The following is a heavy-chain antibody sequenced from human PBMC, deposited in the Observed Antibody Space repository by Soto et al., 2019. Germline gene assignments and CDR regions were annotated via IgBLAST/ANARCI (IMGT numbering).Heavy chain of an antibody. CDR3: AQRRSTTSTYCFDY. V-gene: IGHV2-5*02. J-gene: IGHJ4*02. CDR2: IYWDDDK. CDR1: GFSLSTSGVG. D-gene: IGHD2-2*01. Sequence: QITLKESGPTLVKPTQTLTLTCTLSGFSLSTSGVGVGWIRQPPGKALEWLALIYWDDDKRYSPSLKSRHTITKATSKNQVDHKMTNMDPVDTATYYCAQRRSTTSTYCFDYWAQGTLVTVSS.